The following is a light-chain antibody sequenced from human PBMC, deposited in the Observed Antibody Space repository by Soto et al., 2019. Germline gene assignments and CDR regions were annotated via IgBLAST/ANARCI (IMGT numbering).Light chain of an antibody. J-gene: IGLJ2*01. CDR1: SGSIARNY. Sequence: NFMLTQPHSVSESPGKTVTISCTRSSGSIARNYVQWYQQRPGGAPTTVIYQDNQRPAGVPDRFSGSIDSYSNSASLTISGLKTEDEADYYCQSYETLNQAGIFGGGTKLTVL. CDR3: QSYETLNQAGI. CDR2: QDN. V-gene: IGLV6-57*04.